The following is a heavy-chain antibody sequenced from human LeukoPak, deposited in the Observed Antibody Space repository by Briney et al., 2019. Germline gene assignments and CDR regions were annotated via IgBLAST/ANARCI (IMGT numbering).Heavy chain of an antibody. CDR1: GGSISSYY. CDR3: ARDRAGSGTTFDY. J-gene: IGHJ4*02. CDR2: IYYSGST. D-gene: IGHD3-10*01. Sequence: PSETLSLTCTVSGGSISSYYWSWIRQPPGKGLEWIGYIYYSGSTNYNPSLKSRVTISVDTSKNQFSLELSSVTAADTAVYYCARDRAGSGTTFDYWGQGTLVTVSS. V-gene: IGHV4-59*01.